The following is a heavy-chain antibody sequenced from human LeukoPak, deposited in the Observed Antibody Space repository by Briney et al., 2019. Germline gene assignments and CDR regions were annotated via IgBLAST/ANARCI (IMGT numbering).Heavy chain of an antibody. CDR2: TYYRSKWYN. J-gene: IGHJ4*02. CDR3: TRGAPVGSSREFDY. V-gene: IGHV6-1*01. CDR1: GDSVSSNSAA. Sequence: SPTLSLTCDISGDSVSSNSAAWNWLRQSPLKGLEWLGRTYYRSKWYNDYAVSVKSRITINTDTSKNPVSLQLNSVTPEDTAVYYCTRGAPVGSSREFDYGAREPWSPSPQ. D-gene: IGHD5-24*01.